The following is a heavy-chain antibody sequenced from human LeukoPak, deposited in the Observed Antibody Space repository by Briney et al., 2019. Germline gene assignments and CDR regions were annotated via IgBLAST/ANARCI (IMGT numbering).Heavy chain of an antibody. CDR2: ISGSGGST. CDR1: GFTFSSYG. CDR3: AKSPTLPRPSIAAAGRYYFDY. V-gene: IGHV3-23*01. J-gene: IGHJ4*02. D-gene: IGHD6-13*01. Sequence: GGSLRLSCAASGFTFSSYGMSWVRQAPGKGLEWVSAISGSGGSTYYADSVKGRFTISRDNSKNTLYLQMNSLRAEDTAVYYCAKSPTLPRPSIAAAGRYYFDYWGQGTLVTVSS.